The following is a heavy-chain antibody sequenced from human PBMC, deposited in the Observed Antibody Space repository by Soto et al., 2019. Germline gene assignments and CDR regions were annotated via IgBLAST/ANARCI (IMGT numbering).Heavy chain of an antibody. CDR1: GFTFSTYS. CDR2: ISNTGGTR. J-gene: IGHJ6*02. V-gene: IGHV3-48*02. CDR3: ARDSSAAARGGGMDV. D-gene: IGHD6-6*01. Sequence: EVQLVESGGGLVQPGGSLRLSCAASGFTFSTYSMNWVRQAPGKGLEWVSYISNTGGTRYYADSVKGRITISRDNAKNSLYLQLTSLRQEDTAVYYCARDSSAAARGGGMDVWGQGITVTVSS.